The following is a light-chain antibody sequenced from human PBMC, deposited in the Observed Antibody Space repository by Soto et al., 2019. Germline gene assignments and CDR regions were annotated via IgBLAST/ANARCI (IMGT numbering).Light chain of an antibody. CDR1: QSISSY. Sequence: DIRLTQSPSSLSASVGDRVTITCRASQSISSYLNWYQQKPGKAPKLLIYDASSLESGVPSRFSGSGSGTEFTLTISSLQPDDFATYYCQQYNSYSWTFGQGTKV. J-gene: IGKJ1*01. V-gene: IGKV1-5*01. CDR3: QQYNSYSWT. CDR2: DAS.